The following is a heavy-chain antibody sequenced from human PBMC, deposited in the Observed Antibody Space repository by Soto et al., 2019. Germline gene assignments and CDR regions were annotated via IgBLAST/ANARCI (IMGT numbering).Heavy chain of an antibody. CDR2: IYYSGST. J-gene: IGHJ5*02. CDR1: GGSISSGGYY. CDR3: ARDRDYYDSSGYLHP. D-gene: IGHD3-22*01. Sequence: QVQLQESGPGLVKPSQTLSLTCTVSGGSISSGGYYWSWIRQHPGKGLEWIGYIYYSGSTYYNPSLESRVTISVDTSKNQFSLKLSSVTAADTAVYYCARDRDYYDSSGYLHPWGQGTLVTVSS. V-gene: IGHV4-31*03.